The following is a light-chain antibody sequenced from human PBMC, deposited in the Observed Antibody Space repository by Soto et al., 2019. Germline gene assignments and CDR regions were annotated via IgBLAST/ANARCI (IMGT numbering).Light chain of an antibody. J-gene: IGKJ5*01. CDR1: QSVSSN. V-gene: IGKV3-20*01. Sequence: EIVMTQSPATLSVSPGERATLSCRASQSVSSNLAWYQQKPGQAPRLLIYGASSRATGLPDRFSGSGSGTDFTLTISRLEPEDFAVYYCQQYVSSPPSITFGQGTRLEIK. CDR2: GAS. CDR3: QQYVSSPPSIT.